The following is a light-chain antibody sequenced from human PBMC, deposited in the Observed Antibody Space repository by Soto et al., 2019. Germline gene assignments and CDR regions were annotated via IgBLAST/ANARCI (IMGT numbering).Light chain of an antibody. Sequence: QSALTQPASVSGSPGQSITISCTGTSSDVGEYNSVSWYQQHPGKAPKLIIYEVTNRPSGVSDRLSGSKSGNTASLIISGLQAEDEADYYCSSYTSSSTYVFGVGTKVTVL. V-gene: IGLV2-14*01. J-gene: IGLJ1*01. CDR1: SSDVGEYNS. CDR2: EVT. CDR3: SSYTSSSTYV.